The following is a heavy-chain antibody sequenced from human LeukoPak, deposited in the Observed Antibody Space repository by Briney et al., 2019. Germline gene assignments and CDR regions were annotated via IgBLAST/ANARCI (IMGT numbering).Heavy chain of an antibody. CDR2: KNHNSGNT. CDR1: GYTFTSYD. CDR3: ARASNRDGYNAPY. J-gene: IGHJ4*02. Sequence: ASVKVSCKASGYTFTSYDINWVRPATGEGLGWIGWKNHNSGNTGYAQKFKGRVTMTRNTSISTAYMELSSLRSEDTAVYYCARASNRDGYNAPYWGQGTLVTVSS. D-gene: IGHD5-24*01. V-gene: IGHV1-8*01.